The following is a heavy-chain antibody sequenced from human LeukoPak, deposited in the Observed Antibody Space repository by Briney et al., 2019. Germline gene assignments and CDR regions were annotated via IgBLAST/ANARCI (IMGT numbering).Heavy chain of an antibody. Sequence: GGSLRPSCAASGFTFSSYGMHWVRQAPGKGLEYVSAISSNGGRTYYANSVKGRFTISRDNSRNTLYLQMGSLRAEDMAVYYCATYYYDSGGFHFHHWGQGTLVTVSS. CDR3: ATYYYDSGGFHFHH. D-gene: IGHD3-22*01. CDR2: ISSNGGRT. V-gene: IGHV3-64*01. J-gene: IGHJ1*01. CDR1: GFTFSSYG.